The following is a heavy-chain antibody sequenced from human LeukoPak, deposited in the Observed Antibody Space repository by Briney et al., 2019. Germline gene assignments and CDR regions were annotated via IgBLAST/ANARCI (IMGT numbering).Heavy chain of an antibody. J-gene: IGHJ3*02. CDR1: GFTFSTYA. CDR3: AKVYSSGWNPKDAFDI. D-gene: IGHD6-19*01. Sequence: GGSLRLSCAASGFTFSTYAMSWVRQAPGKGLEWVSAISGSGGSTYYADSVKGRFTISRDNSKNTLYLQMNSLRAEDTAVYYCAKVYSSGWNPKDAFDIWGQGTMVTVSS. CDR2: ISGSGGST. V-gene: IGHV3-23*01.